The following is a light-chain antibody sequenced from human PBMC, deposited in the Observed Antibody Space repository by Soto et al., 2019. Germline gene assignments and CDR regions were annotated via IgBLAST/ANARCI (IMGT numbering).Light chain of an antibody. CDR1: SSDVGSYNL. Sequence: QSALTQHASVSGSPGQSITISCTGTSSDVGSYNLVSWYQQHPGKAPKLMIYEGSKRPSGVSNRFSGSKSGNTASLTISGLQAEDEADYYCCSYAGSSFVVFGGGTKLTVL. V-gene: IGLV2-23*01. CDR3: CSYAGSSFVV. J-gene: IGLJ2*01. CDR2: EGS.